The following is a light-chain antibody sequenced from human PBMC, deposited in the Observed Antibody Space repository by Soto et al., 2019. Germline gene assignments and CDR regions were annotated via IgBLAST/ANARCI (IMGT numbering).Light chain of an antibody. Sequence: IVLKQSPATLSLSPGERATLSCRASQSVNNYLAWYQQIRGQARRRLIYDASNRATGLPPSFSGSGSATDSPPTISRQQHEDSAVYCRQTYSPPPTFGQGTKVDI. CDR2: DAS. CDR1: QSVNNY. CDR3: QTYSPPPT. J-gene: IGKJ1*01. V-gene: IGKV3-11*01.